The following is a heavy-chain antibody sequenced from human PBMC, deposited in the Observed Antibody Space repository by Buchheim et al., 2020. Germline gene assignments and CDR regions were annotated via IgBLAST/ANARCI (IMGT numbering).Heavy chain of an antibody. CDR1: GFTFSSFW. J-gene: IGHJ4*02. V-gene: IGHV3-7*03. CDR3: VRDFYGVFDY. CDR2: IKEDGSEK. D-gene: IGHD4-17*01. Sequence: EVQVVESGGNLVQPGGSLRHSCAASGFTFSSFWMDWVRQAPGKGLEWVANIKEDGSEKYYVDSVKGRFTISRDNAKNSLYLQMNSLRAEDTATYYCVRDFYGVFDYWGQGTL.